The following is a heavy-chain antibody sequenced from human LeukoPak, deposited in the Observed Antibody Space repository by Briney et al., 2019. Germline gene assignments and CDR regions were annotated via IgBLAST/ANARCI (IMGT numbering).Heavy chain of an antibody. J-gene: IGHJ3*02. CDR1: GGSISSYY. Sequence: SETLSLTCTVSGGSISSYYWSWIRQPPGKGLEWIGYINYSGSTYYNPPLKSRATISVDTSKNHLSLKVNSVTAADTAVYYCARGASGTLYDAFDIWGQGTMVTVSS. CDR2: INYSGST. CDR3: ARGASGTLYDAFDI. V-gene: IGHV4-59*01. D-gene: IGHD1-26*01.